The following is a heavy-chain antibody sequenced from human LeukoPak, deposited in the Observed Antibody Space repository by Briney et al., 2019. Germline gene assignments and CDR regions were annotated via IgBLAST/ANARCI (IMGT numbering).Heavy chain of an antibody. D-gene: IGHD5-18*01. CDR3: AKDKRIQLWLTRYYYYYYMDV. CDR1: GFTFSSYE. CDR2: ISGSGGST. V-gene: IGHV3-23*01. Sequence: GGSLRLSCAASGFTFSSYEMNWVRQAPGKGLEWVSAISGSGGSTYYADSVKGRFTISRDNSKNTLYLQMNSLRAEDTAVYYCAKDKRIQLWLTRYYYYYYMDVWGKGTMVTVSS. J-gene: IGHJ6*03.